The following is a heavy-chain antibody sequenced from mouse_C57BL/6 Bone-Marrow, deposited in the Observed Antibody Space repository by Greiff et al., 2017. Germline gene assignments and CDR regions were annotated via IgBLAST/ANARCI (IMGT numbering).Heavy chain of an antibody. Sequence: QVQLQQPGAELVKPGASVKLSCKASGYTFTSYWMQWVKQRPGPGLEWIGEIDPSDSYTNYNQTFKGKAKLTVDTSSSTAYMQLSSLTSEVSAVYYCARQLLGFAYWGQGTLVTVSA. CDR3: ARQLLGFAY. D-gene: IGHD2-12*01. CDR2: IDPSDSYT. V-gene: IGHV1-50*01. CDR1: GYTFTSYW. J-gene: IGHJ3*01.